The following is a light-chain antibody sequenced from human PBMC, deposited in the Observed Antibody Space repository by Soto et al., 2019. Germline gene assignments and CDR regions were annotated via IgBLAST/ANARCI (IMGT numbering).Light chain of an antibody. CDR1: QSVGTW. CDR2: KAS. J-gene: IGKJ1*01. V-gene: IGKV1-5*03. Sequence: DIQMTQSPSTLAASVGDRVTISCRASQSVGTWVAWFQQKPGKAPNVVIYKASNLQSGVPSRFSGSGSGTDFTLTISSLHPEDFATYFCQQYNPYWTLGQGTKVEIK. CDR3: QQYNPYWT.